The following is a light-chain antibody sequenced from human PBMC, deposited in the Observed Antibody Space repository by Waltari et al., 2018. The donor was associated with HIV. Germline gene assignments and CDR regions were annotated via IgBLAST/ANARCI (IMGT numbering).Light chain of an antibody. CDR2: GVD. Sequence: QSALTQPASVSGSPGQPVTISCTGTRSDIGFYKLVSWYRQHPGEAPQLLLYGVDARSLGVSDRFSRSKSGNTASLTISTLQPEDEADYYCSSYANSDTLVFGGGTKLTVL. V-gene: IGLV2-14*01. CDR1: RSDIGFYKL. CDR3: SSYANSDTLV. J-gene: IGLJ3*02.